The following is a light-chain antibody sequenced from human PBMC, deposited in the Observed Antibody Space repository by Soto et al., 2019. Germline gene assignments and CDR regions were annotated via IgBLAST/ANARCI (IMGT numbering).Light chain of an antibody. V-gene: IGLV2-14*01. CDR2: DVS. CDR1: SSDVGGYNY. J-gene: IGLJ2*01. CDR3: CSYTSSSTLVV. Sequence: QSALTQPASVSGSPGQSITISCTGTSSDVGGYNYVSWYQQHPGKAPKLMIYDVSNRPSGVSNRFSGSKSGNTASLTISWLQAEDEADYYCCSYTSSSTLVVFGGGTKFTVL.